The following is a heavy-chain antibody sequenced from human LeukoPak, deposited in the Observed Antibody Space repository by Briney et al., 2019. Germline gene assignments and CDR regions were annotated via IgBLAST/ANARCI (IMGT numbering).Heavy chain of an antibody. V-gene: IGHV3-66*02. CDR3: AKNTKPTLVTPDF. CDR1: GITVARND. CDR2: IYTGGNT. J-gene: IGHJ4*02. Sequence: GGSLRLSCVASGITVARNDMNWVRQAPGKGLEWVSVIYTGGNTNHVASVKGRFTISRDNSKNTLYLQMNSLRAGDSAVYYCAKNTKPTLVTPDFWGQGTLVTVSS. D-gene: IGHD4-23*01.